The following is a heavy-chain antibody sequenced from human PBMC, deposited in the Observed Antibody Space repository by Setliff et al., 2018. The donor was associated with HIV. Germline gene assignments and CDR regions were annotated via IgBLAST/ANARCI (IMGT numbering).Heavy chain of an antibody. CDR3: ARESYFYYFDY. Sequence: SETLSLTCTVSGGSISSGTYYWSWIRQPAGKALEWIGRIYTSGSTNYNPSLKSRVTISVDTSKNQFSLRLSPVTAADAAVYYCARESYFYYFDYWGQGTLVTVSS. CDR2: IYTSGST. V-gene: IGHV4-61*02. D-gene: IGHD3-10*01. CDR1: GGSISSGTYY. J-gene: IGHJ4*02.